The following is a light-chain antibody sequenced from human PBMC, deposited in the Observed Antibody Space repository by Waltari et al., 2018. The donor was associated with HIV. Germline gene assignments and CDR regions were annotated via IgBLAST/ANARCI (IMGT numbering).Light chain of an antibody. CDR3: QQYGSLPRT. CDR2: GAS. CDR1: QPFSGNF. J-gene: IGKJ1*01. Sequence: TVLTQPPDTLSLSPGDTASLSCSASQPFSGNFLAWYQQKPAQAPRLLISGASGRATGIPGRFSGSGSGTDFTLTITTLEPEDFAVYYCQQYGSLPRTFGQGTRVEIK. V-gene: IGKV3-20*01.